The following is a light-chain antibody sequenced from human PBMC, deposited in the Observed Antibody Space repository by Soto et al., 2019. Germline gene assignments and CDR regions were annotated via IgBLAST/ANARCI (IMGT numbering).Light chain of an antibody. J-gene: IGKJ1*01. V-gene: IGKV3-15*01. CDR2: DAS. CDR1: QSVTNN. Sequence: EIVMSQSPATLSVSPGERATLSCKASQSVTNNLAWYQQKPGQAPRLLIYDASTRATGIPARFSGSGSGTEFTLTISSLQSEDFAVCYCQQYFDWPQSFGQGTSVDIK. CDR3: QQYFDWPQS.